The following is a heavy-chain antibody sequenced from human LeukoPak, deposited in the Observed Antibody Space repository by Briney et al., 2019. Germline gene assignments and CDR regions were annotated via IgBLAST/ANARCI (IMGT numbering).Heavy chain of an antibody. D-gene: IGHD5-24*01. J-gene: IGHJ4*02. CDR3: AKSGYNRFDY. V-gene: IGHV3-23*01. CDR1: GFTFSSYS. Sequence: LTGGSLRLSCAASGFTFSSYSMNWVRQAPGKGLEWVSTISGSDSSTHYADSVKGRFTISRDNSKNTLYLQMNSLRADDTAVYYCAKSGYNRFDYWGQGTLVTVSS. CDR2: ISGSDSST.